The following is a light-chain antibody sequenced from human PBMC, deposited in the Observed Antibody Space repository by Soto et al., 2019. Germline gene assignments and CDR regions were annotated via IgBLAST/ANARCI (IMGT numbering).Light chain of an antibody. V-gene: IGLV2-23*01. CDR2: EGS. CDR1: SSDDGSYNL. CDR3: CSYAGSSTPSV. Sequence: QSALTQPASVSGSPGQSITISCTGTSSDDGSYNLVSWYQQHPGKAPKLMIYEGSKRPSGVSNRFSGSKSGNTASLTISGLQAEDEADYSCCSYAGSSTPSVFGTGTKLTVL. J-gene: IGLJ1*01.